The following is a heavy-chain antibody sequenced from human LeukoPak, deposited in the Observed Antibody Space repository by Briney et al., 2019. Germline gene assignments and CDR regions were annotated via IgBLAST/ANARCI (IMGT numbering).Heavy chain of an antibody. J-gene: IGHJ4*02. V-gene: IGHV4-39*01. CDR2: IYYSGST. CDR3: ARWFDY. CDR1: GHSISSSSYY. Sequence: SETLSLTCSVSGHSISSSSYYWGWIRQPPGKGLEWIGSIYYSGSTYYNPSLKSRVTISVDTSKNQFSLKLSSVTAADTAVYYCARWFDYWGQGTLVTVSS.